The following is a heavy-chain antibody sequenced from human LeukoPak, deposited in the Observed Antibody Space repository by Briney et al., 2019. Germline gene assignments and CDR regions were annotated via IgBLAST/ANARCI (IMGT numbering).Heavy chain of an antibody. D-gene: IGHD4-17*01. Sequence: PGGSLRLSCAASGFTFSSYSMNWVRQAPGKGLEWVSSISGSSSYIYYADSVKGRFTISRDNAKNSLYLQMNSLRAEDTAVYYCARRDDYGDYGSDYWGQGTLVTVSS. CDR3: ARRDDYGDYGSDY. CDR1: GFTFSSYS. J-gene: IGHJ4*02. CDR2: ISGSSSYI. V-gene: IGHV3-21*01.